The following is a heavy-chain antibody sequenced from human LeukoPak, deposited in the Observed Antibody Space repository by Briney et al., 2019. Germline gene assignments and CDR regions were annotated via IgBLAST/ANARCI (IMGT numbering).Heavy chain of an antibody. CDR3: AREGVAAADTYFDY. CDR2: INSDGSST. J-gene: IGHJ4*02. V-gene: IGHV3-74*01. D-gene: IGHD6-13*01. CDR1: GFTFSSYW. Sequence: GGSLRLSCAASGFTFSSYWMHWVRQAPGKGLVWVSRINSDGSSTSYADSVKGRFTISRDNAKNTLYLQMNSLGAEDTAVYYCAREGVAAADTYFDYWGQGTLVTVSS.